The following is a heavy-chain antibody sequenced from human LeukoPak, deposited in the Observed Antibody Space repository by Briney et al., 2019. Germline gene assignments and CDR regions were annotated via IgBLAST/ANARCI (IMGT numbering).Heavy chain of an antibody. CDR2: ISYTGSS. D-gene: IGHD1-26*01. J-gene: IGHJ4*02. CDR3: ARVEWELFGFDY. Sequence: SETLSLTCTVSVVSISTYYWSWIRQPPGQGLEWIGHISYTGSSHYNPSLNSRVTMSVDSSKNQFSLKLTSVTAADTAVYYCARVEWELFGFDYWGQGIPVTVSS. V-gene: IGHV4-59*01. CDR1: VVSISTYY.